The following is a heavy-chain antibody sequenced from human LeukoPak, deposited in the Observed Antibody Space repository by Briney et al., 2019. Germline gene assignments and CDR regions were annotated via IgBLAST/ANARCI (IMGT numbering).Heavy chain of an antibody. CDR1: GYTFTSYG. CDR2: ISAYYGNT. CDR3: AREGWSYSSSWYGTPYYFDY. D-gene: IGHD6-13*01. V-gene: IGHV1-18*01. Sequence: ASVKVSCKASGYTFTSYGISWVRQAPGQGLEWMGWISAYYGNTNYAQKLQGRVTMTTDTSTSTAYMELRSLRSDDTAVYYCAREGWSYSSSWYGTPYYFDYWGQGTLVTVSS. J-gene: IGHJ4*02.